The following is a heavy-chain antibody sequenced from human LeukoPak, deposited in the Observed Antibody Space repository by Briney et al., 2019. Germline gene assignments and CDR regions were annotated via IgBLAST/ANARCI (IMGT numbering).Heavy chain of an antibody. V-gene: IGHV1-2*02. CDR1: GYTFTGYS. CDR2: INPKSGGT. J-gene: IGHJ4*02. Sequence: AVKVSCKASGYTFTGYSMHWVRQAPGQGLEWMGWINPKSGGTNYAQKFQGRVTMTRDTSISTAFMELSRLRSDDTAVYYCARDATARDYSIFDYWGQGTLVTVS. D-gene: IGHD4-11*01. CDR3: ARDATARDYSIFDY.